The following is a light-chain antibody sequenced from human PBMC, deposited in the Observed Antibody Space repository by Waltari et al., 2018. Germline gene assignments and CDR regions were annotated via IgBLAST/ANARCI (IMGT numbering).Light chain of an antibody. V-gene: IGKV1-39*01. J-gene: IGKJ1*01. Sequence: DIQMTQSPSSLSASVGDRVTITCRASQSISTYLHWYQHIPGKAPNLLIYAAYTLQGGVPSRFSGSGSGTDFTLTISSLQPEDFATYYCQQSSSTPPTFAQGTKVEVK. CDR2: AAY. CDR3: QQSSSTPPT. CDR1: QSISTY.